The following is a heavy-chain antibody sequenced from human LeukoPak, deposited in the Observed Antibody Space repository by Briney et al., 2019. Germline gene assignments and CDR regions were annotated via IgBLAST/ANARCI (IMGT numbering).Heavy chain of an antibody. V-gene: IGHV3-33*01. CDR3: ARDYGSGSYMGYYFDY. D-gene: IGHD3-10*01. J-gene: IGHJ4*02. Sequence: PRRSLRLSCAASGFTFSSYGMHWVRQAPGKGLEWVAVIWYDGSNKYYADSVKGRFTISRDNSKNTLYLQMNSLRAEDTAVYYCARDYGSGSYMGYYFDYWGQGTLVTVSS. CDR2: IWYDGSNK. CDR1: GFTFSSYG.